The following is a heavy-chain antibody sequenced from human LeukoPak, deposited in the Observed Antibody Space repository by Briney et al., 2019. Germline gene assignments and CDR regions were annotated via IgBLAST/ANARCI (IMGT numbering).Heavy chain of an antibody. CDR1: GFTFSSYG. J-gene: IGHJ4*02. Sequence: GGSLRLSCAASGFTFSSYGMHWVRQAPGKGLEWVAVISYDGSNKYYADSVKGRFTISRDNSKNTLYLQMNSLRAEDTAVYYCAKRGYYDSCGYPEPVSDYWGQGTLATVSS. CDR2: ISYDGSNK. V-gene: IGHV3-30*18. D-gene: IGHD3-22*01. CDR3: AKRGYYDSCGYPEPVSDY.